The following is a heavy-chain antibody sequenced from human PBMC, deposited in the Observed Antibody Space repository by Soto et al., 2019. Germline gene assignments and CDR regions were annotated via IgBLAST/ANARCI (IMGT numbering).Heavy chain of an antibody. CDR1: GGTFSSYS. CDR2: IIPIFGTA. V-gene: IGHV1-69*13. J-gene: IGHJ6*02. D-gene: IGHD5-12*01. CDR3: ARAGAEMATTRGYYYYYGMDV. Sequence: SVKVSCKSSGGTFSSYSISWVRQAPGQGLECMGGIIPIFGTANYAQKFQGRVTITADESTSTAYMELSSLRSEDTAVYYCARAGAEMATTRGYYYYYGMDVWGQGTTVTVSS.